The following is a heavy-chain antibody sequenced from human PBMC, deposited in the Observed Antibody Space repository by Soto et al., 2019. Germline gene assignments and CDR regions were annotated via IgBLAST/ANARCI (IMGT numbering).Heavy chain of an antibody. Sequence: PGGSLRLSCAASGFTFSSYGMHWVRQAPGKGLEWVAVIWYDGSNKYYADSVKGRFTISRDNSKNTLYLQMNSLRAEDTAVYYCARDSVPQQWLVPRVGYYYYGMDVWGQGTTVTVSS. J-gene: IGHJ6*02. CDR3: ARDSVPQQWLVPRVGYYYYGMDV. CDR2: IWYDGSNK. V-gene: IGHV3-33*01. CDR1: GFTFSSYG. D-gene: IGHD6-19*01.